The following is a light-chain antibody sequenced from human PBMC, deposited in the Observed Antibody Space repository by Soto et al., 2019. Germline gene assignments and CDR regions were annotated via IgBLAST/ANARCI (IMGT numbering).Light chain of an antibody. J-gene: IGKJ2*01. V-gene: IGKV4-1*01. CDR1: QSVLYSSNNKNY. CDR2: WAS. Sequence: DIVMTQSPDSLAVSLGERATINCKSSQSVLYSSNNKNYLTWYQQKPGQPPKLLINWASTRESGVPDRFSGSGSGTDFTLTISSLKAEDVAVYYCQQHYNLPYTFGPGTKLEIK. CDR3: QQHYNLPYT.